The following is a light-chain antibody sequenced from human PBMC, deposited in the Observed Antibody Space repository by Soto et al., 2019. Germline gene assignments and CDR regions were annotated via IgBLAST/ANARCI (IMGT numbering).Light chain of an antibody. CDR3: SSFSVASPL. Sequence: QSVLTQPASMSGSPGQSVTISCAGTSSDIGGYNYVSWYQHHPGTAPKLIIYDVSRRPSGVSHRFSAFKSGNTASLTISGLQAEDEAVYYCSSFSVASPLFGTGTKVTVL. CDR1: SSDIGGYNY. V-gene: IGLV2-14*01. CDR2: DVS. J-gene: IGLJ1*01.